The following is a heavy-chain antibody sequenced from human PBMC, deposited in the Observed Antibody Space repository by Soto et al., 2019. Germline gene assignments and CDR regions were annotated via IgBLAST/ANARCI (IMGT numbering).Heavy chain of an antibody. V-gene: IGHV3-33*01. CDR3: ARAAPGDLLGEWFFDF. J-gene: IGHJ4*02. CDR2: FGFDGNTD. D-gene: IGHD3-10*01. CDR1: GFTFSTFG. Sequence: GGSLRLSCAASGFTFSTFGFHWVRQAPGKGREWVAIFGFDGNTDFYADSVKGRFSISRDDSRNTLYLQMNSLSTDDTAVYFCARAAPGDLLGEWFFDFWGQGSLVTVSS.